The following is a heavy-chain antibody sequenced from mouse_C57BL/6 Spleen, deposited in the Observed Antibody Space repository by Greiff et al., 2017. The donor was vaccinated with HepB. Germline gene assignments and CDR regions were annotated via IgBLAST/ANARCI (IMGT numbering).Heavy chain of an antibody. D-gene: IGHD1-1*01. Sequence: QVHVKQPGAELVKPGASVKMSCKASGYTFTSYWITWVKQRPGQGLEWIGDIYPGSGSTNYNEKFKSKATLTVDTSSSTAYMQLSSLTSEDSAVYYCAREDYYGSSSNYFDYWGQGTTLTVSS. V-gene: IGHV1-55*01. J-gene: IGHJ2*01. CDR3: AREDYYGSSSNYFDY. CDR1: GYTFTSYW. CDR2: IYPGSGST.